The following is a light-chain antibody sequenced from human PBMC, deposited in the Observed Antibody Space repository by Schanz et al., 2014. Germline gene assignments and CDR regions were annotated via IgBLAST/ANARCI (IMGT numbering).Light chain of an antibody. CDR3: CSYAGSDIYVV. CDR2: DVS. Sequence: QSALTQPASVSGSPGQSITISCTGTSSDVGGYNYVSWYQQHPGKAPKLMIYDVSNRPSGVSNRFSGSKSGNTASLTISGLQAEDEADYYCCSYAGSDIYVVFGGGTKLTVL. V-gene: IGLV2-14*01. CDR1: SSDVGGYNY. J-gene: IGLJ2*01.